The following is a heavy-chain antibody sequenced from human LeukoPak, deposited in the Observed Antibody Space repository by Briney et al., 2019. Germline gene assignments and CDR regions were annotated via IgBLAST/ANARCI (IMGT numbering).Heavy chain of an antibody. CDR1: GFTFSSYS. D-gene: IGHD3-9*01. Sequence: GGSLRLSCAASGFTFSSYSMNWVRQAPGKGLEWVSSISSSSSYIYYADSVKGRFTISRDNAKNSLYLQMNSLRAEDTAVYYCARDGDYYDILTGYYVRFFDYWGQGTLVTVSS. V-gene: IGHV3-21*01. CDR2: ISSSSSYI. CDR3: ARDGDYYDILTGYYVRFFDY. J-gene: IGHJ4*02.